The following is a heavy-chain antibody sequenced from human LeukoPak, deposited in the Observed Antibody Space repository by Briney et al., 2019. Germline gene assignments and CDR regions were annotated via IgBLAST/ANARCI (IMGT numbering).Heavy chain of an antibody. V-gene: IGHV4-4*07. D-gene: IGHD3-22*01. J-gene: IGHJ4*02. Sequence: GSLRLSCTASGFTFGDYAMSWIRQPAGKGLEWIGRIYTSGSTNYNPSLKSRVTISVDTSKNQFSLKLSSVTAADTAVYYCAEEGAGDSYDSRGYYYGAPLSLDYGGQEPRVTASS. CDR1: GFTFGDYA. CDR2: IYTSGST. CDR3: AEEGAGDSYDSRGYYYGAPLSLDY.